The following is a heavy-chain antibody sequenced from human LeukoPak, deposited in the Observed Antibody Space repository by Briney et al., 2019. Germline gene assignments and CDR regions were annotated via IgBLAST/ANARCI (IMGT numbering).Heavy chain of an antibody. Sequence: SETLSLTCTVSSYSISSGYYWGWIRQPPGKGLEWIGSIYHSGSTYYNPSLKSRVTISVDTSKNQFSLKLSSVTAADTAVYYCAGGSYYQTDYWGQGTLVTVSS. V-gene: IGHV4-38-2*02. CDR3: AGGSYYQTDY. CDR1: SYSISSGYY. J-gene: IGHJ4*02. CDR2: IYHSGST. D-gene: IGHD1-26*01.